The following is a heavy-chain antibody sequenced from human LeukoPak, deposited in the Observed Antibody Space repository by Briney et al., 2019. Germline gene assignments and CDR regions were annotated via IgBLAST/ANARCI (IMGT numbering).Heavy chain of an antibody. Sequence: GGSLRLSCAASGFTFSSYSMNRVRQAPGKGLEWVATISGSGVMTYYADSVKGRFTVSGDTSKNTIYLQMHSLTAADTAVYYCAKDRSIGTYYTFDHWGQGTLVTVSS. CDR1: GFTFSSYS. V-gene: IGHV3-23*01. J-gene: IGHJ4*02. CDR3: AKDRSIGTYYTFDH. D-gene: IGHD1-26*01. CDR2: ISGSGVMT.